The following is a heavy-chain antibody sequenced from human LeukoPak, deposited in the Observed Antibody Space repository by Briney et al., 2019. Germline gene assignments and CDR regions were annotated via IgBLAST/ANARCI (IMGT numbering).Heavy chain of an antibody. Sequence: GASVTVSCKTSGYTFSTYGVTWVRQAPGQGLEWMVWISTYNGDTKYAGKLQGRVNMTTDTSTSTAYMELRSLRSDDTAVYYCAREGTYDSSGYYLDYWGQGTLVTVSS. CDR3: AREGTYDSSGYYLDY. V-gene: IGHV1-18*01. D-gene: IGHD3-22*01. J-gene: IGHJ4*02. CDR2: ISTYNGDT. CDR1: GYTFSTYG.